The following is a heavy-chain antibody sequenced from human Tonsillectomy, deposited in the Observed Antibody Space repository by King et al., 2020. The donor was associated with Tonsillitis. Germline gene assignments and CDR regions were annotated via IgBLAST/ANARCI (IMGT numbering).Heavy chain of an antibody. CDR1: GFSLSTRGMR. CDR2: IDWDDNK. J-gene: IGHJ4*02. V-gene: IGHV2-70*04. CDR3: ARSTIMDSDLDY. D-gene: IGHD2-21*02. Sequence: TLQESGPALVKPTQTLTLTCTFSGFSLSTRGMRVGWIRQPPGKALEWLARIDWDDNKFYNASLKTRLTISRVTSKNQVVLTMTNMNPVDTATYYCARSTIMDSDLDYWGQGTLVTVSS.